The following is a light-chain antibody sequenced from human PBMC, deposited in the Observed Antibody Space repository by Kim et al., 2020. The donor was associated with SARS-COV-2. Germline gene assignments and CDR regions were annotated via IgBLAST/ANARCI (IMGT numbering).Light chain of an antibody. CDR3: QAWDSSTFYV. CDR2: RDN. V-gene: IGLV3-1*01. CDR1: KFGDNS. J-gene: IGLJ1*01. Sequence: PGQPVSITSSGDKFGDNSVSWHPQRPGQSPALVIYRDNKRPSGIPERFSGSNSANTATLTISGTHAMDEADYYCQAWDSSTFYVFGTGTKVTVL.